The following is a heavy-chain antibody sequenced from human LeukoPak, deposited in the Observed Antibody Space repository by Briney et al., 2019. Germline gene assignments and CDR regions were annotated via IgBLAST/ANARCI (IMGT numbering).Heavy chain of an antibody. V-gene: IGHV3-7*03. J-gene: IGHJ4*02. Sequence: GGSLRLSCAASGFSFSSYWMIWVRQAPGKGLEWVANIKQDGSEKYYVDSVKGRFTISRDNAKNSLYLQMNSLRAEDTAVYYCASGGYSFFYWGQGTLVTVSS. D-gene: IGHD5-18*01. CDR3: ASGGYSFFY. CDR1: GFSFSSYW. CDR2: IKQDGSEK.